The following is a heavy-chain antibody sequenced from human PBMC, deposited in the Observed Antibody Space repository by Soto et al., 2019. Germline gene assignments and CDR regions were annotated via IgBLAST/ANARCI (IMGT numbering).Heavy chain of an antibody. V-gene: IGHV3-74*01. Sequence: PGGSTRLSCAASGFTFSSYWMHWVRQAPGKGLVWVSRINSDGSSTSYADSVKGRFTISRDNAKNTLYLQMNSLRAEDTAVYYCARVSSSSWANDAFDIWGQGTMVTVSS. J-gene: IGHJ3*02. CDR3: ARVSSSSWANDAFDI. CDR1: GFTFSSYW. CDR2: INSDGSST. D-gene: IGHD6-13*01.